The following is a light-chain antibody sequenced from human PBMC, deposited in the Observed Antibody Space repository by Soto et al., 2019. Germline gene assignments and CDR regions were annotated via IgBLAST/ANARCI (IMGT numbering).Light chain of an antibody. Sequence: DIQMTQSPSTLSASAGDRVTITCRASQTITSWLAWYKHKPGKAPKLLIYKASSLESGVPSRFSGSGSGTEFTLTISSLQPGDFATYYCQQYKSYSYTFGQGNKLEIK. CDR3: QQYKSYSYT. CDR1: QTITSW. J-gene: IGKJ2*01. V-gene: IGKV1-5*03. CDR2: KAS.